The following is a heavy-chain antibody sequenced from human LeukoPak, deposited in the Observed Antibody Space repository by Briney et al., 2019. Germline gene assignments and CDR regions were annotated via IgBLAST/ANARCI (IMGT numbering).Heavy chain of an antibody. J-gene: IGHJ4*02. Sequence: GGSLRLSCTASEFTFSDYALSWFRQAPGKGLVWAGFIRHKGYGGTTEYAATVKGKFTISRADSKSIADLQMNSLKTEDTAVYFCTRAPFLYSSNPYYFDYWGQGTLVTVPS. V-gene: IGHV3-49*03. CDR3: TRAPFLYSSNPYYFDY. D-gene: IGHD4-11*01. CDR2: IRHKGYGGTT. CDR1: EFTFSDYA.